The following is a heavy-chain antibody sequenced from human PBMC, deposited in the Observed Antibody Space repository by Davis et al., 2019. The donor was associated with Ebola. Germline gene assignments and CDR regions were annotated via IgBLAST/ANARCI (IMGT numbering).Heavy chain of an antibody. V-gene: IGHV4-39*01. D-gene: IGHD1-7*01. CDR2: VFNGGNT. Sequence: ETLSLTCTVSGGSVTSTSYSWGWVSQPPGKGLEWIANVFNGGNTFSSPSLTSRISISVGTSTNQFSMRLTSVTAADTALYYCARLSPLGTTVDYWGQGILVSVSS. J-gene: IGHJ4*02. CDR1: GGSVTSTSYS. CDR3: ARLSPLGTTVDY.